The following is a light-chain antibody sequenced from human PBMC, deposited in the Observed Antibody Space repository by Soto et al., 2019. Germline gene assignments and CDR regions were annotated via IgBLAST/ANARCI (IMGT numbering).Light chain of an antibody. V-gene: IGKV1-39*01. Sequence: DIQMTQSPSSLSASVGDRVSITCRASQSISTYLNWYQQKPGMAPKVLIYAASRLQSGVPSRFSGSGSGTDFTLTISSLQPEDFATYYCHQTYANPWTFGQGTKVDIK. J-gene: IGKJ1*01. CDR2: AAS. CDR3: HQTYANPWT. CDR1: QSISTY.